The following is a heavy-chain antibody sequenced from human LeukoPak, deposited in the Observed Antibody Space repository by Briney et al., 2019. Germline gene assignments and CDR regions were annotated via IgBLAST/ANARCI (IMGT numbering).Heavy chain of an antibody. J-gene: IGHJ6*03. Sequence: PGGSLRLSCVASGFTFSSYWMHWVRQAPGEGLVWVSRINSDGSTTTYADSVKGRFTISRDNAKNTLYLQMNSLRVEDTAVYYCAKSPAENYYYYMDVWGKGTTVTVSS. CDR2: INSDGSTT. CDR3: AKSPAENYYYYMDV. CDR1: GFTFSSYW. V-gene: IGHV3-74*01.